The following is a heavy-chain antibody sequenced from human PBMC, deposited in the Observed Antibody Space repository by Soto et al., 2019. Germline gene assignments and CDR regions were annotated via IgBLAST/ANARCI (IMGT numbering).Heavy chain of an antibody. V-gene: IGHV1-3*01. Sequence: ASVRVSCKASGYTFTSYAMHWVRHAPGQRLEWMGWINAGNGNTKYSQKFQGRVTITRDTSASTAYMELSSLRSEDTAVYYCARVSSGGSCYSFCSGSWFDPWGQGTLVTVSS. CDR1: GYTFTSYA. J-gene: IGHJ5*02. CDR3: ARVSSGGSCYSFCSGSWFDP. CDR2: INAGNGNT. D-gene: IGHD2-15*01.